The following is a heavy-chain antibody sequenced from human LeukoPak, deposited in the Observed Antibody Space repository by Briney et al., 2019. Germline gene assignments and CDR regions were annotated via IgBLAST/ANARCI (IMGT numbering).Heavy chain of an antibody. V-gene: IGHV4-34*01. CDR1: GGSISSYY. CDR2: TSHSGST. CDR3: ARKYCSTTSCSYGFDI. J-gene: IGHJ3*02. Sequence: SETLSLTCTVSGGSISSYYWSWIRQPPGKGLEWIGETSHSGSTNYNPSLESRVTISVDTSKKQLSLKLNSMTAADTAVYFCARKYCSTTSCSYGFDIWGQGTMVTVSS. D-gene: IGHD2-2*01.